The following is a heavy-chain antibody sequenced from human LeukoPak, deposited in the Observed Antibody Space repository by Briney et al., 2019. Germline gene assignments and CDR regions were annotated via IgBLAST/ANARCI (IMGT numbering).Heavy chain of an antibody. V-gene: IGHV1-8*02. CDR1: GYTFTGYY. D-gene: IGHD3-9*01. CDR2: MNPNSGNT. J-gene: IGHJ6*03. CDR3: ARTYYDILTGYWGLDYYYYMDV. Sequence: RASVKVSCKASGYTFTGYYMHWVRQAPGQGLEWMGWMNPNSGNTGYAQKFQGRVTMTRNTSISTAYMELSSLRSEDTAVYYCARTYYDILTGYWGLDYYYYMDVWGKGTTVTISS.